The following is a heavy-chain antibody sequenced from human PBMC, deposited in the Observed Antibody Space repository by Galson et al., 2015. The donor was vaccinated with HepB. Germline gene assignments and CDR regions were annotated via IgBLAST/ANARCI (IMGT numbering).Heavy chain of an antibody. V-gene: IGHV1-18*04. D-gene: IGHD6-6*01. J-gene: IGHJ5*02. CDR2: ISAYNGNT. CDR1: GYTFTSYG. CDR3: ARDAARPLDWGFDP. Sequence: SVKVSCKASGYTFTSYGISWVRQAPGQGLEWMGWISAYNGNTNYAQKLQGRVTMTTDTSTSTAYMELRSLRSDDTAVYYCARDAARPLDWGFDPWAREPWSPSPQ.